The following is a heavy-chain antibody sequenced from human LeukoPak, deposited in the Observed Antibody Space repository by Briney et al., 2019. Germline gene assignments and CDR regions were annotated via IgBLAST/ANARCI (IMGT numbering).Heavy chain of an antibody. D-gene: IGHD2-8*02. CDR3: ARHFTDDAFDI. CDR2: IYYSGST. Sequence: PSETLSLTCTVSGGSISSYYWSWIRQPPGKGLEWIGYIYYSGSTNYNPSLKRRVTISVDTSKNQFSLKLSSVTAADTAVYYCARHFTDDAFDIWGQGTMVTVSS. V-gene: IGHV4-59*01. CDR1: GGSISSYY. J-gene: IGHJ3*02.